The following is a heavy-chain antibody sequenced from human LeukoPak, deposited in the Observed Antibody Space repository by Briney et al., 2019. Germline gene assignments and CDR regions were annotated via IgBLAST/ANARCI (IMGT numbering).Heavy chain of an antibody. CDR1: GGSISSTNYY. J-gene: IGHJ5*02. CDR2: IYFTGST. Sequence: SETLSLTCSVSGGSISSTNYYWGWIRQPPGKGLEWIGSIYFTGSTYYNPSLKSRVTISVDMTKNQFSLKLTSVTAADTAVYYCARSADIVLNWFDPWGQGTLVTVSS. V-gene: IGHV4-39*07. D-gene: IGHD2-8*01. CDR3: ARSADIVLNWFDP.